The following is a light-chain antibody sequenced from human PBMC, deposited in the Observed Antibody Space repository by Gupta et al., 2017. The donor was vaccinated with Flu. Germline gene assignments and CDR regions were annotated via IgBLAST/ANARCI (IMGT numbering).Light chain of an antibody. V-gene: IGLV1-51*01. CDR1: SNIGNNF. CDR3: ATWDNNLRGV. Sequence: SNIGNNFVSWYQLLPGTAPKLLIFDNNKRPSGIPDRFSGSKSGTSATLGISGLQTGDEADYYCATWDNNLRGVFGGGTQLTVL. J-gene: IGLJ3*02. CDR2: DNN.